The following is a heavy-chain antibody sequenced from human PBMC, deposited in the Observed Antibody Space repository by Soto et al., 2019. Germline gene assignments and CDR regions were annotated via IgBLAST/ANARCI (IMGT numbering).Heavy chain of an antibody. J-gene: IGHJ4*02. V-gene: IGHV3-23*01. D-gene: IGHD1-26*01. CDR2: ISGSGGST. CDR1: GFTFSTNG. Sequence: XVSLRLSCAASGFTFSTNGMTWARQAPGKGLEWVSGISGSGGSTHYADSVKGRFTISRDNSKNTLYLQMNSLRAEDTAVYYCAKDRRSGSYDDWGQGTLVTVSS. CDR3: AKDRRSGSYDD.